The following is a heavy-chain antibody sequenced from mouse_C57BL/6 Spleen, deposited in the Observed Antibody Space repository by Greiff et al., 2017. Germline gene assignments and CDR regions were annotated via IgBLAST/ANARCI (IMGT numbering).Heavy chain of an antibody. J-gene: IGHJ1*03. CDR3: ARRGIYYYGSEYFDV. Sequence: EVKLVESGGGLVQPGGSLKLSCAASGFTFSDYYMYWVRQTPEKRLEWVAYISNGGGSTYYPDTVKGRFTISRDNAKNTLYLQMSRLKSEDTAMYYCARRGIYYYGSEYFDVWGTGTTVTVSS. CDR1: GFTFSDYY. CDR2: ISNGGGST. D-gene: IGHD1-1*01. V-gene: IGHV5-12*01.